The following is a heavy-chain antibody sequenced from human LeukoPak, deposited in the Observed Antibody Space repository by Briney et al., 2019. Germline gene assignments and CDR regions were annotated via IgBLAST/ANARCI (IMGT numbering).Heavy chain of an antibody. J-gene: IGHJ4*02. CDR3: ARDALGIDY. CDR1: GFTFDDYA. V-gene: IGHV3-9*01. CDR2: ISWNSGSI. D-gene: IGHD7-27*01. Sequence: GRSLRLSCAASGFTFDDYAMHWVRQAPGKGLEWVSGISWNSGSIGYADSVKGRFTISRDNAKNSLYLQMNSLRAEDTAVYYCARDALGIDYWGQGTLVTVSS.